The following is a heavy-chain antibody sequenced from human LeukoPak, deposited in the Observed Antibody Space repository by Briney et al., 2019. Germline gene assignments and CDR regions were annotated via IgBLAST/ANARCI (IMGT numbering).Heavy chain of an antibody. CDR2: ISAYNGNT. D-gene: IGHD3-10*01. J-gene: IGHJ5*02. Sequence: ASVNVSCKASGYTFTSYGISWVRQAPGQGLEWMGWISAYNGNTNYAQKLQGRVTMTTDTSTSTAYMELRSLRSDDTAVYYCARAVYYIPVRGVDNWFDPWGQGTLVTVSS. CDR1: GYTFTSYG. CDR3: ARAVYYIPVRGVDNWFDP. V-gene: IGHV1-18*01.